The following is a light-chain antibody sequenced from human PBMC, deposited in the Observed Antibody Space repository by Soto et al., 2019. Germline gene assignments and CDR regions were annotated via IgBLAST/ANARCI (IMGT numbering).Light chain of an antibody. J-gene: IGLJ1*01. CDR1: SSDVGGYNY. V-gene: IGLV2-14*03. CDR2: DVS. Sequence: QSALTQPASLSGSPGQSITISCTGTSSDVGGYNYVSWYQQHPGKAPKLMIHDVSNRPSGVSNRVSGSKSGNTAALTISGLQAEDEADYYCSSHRGSRTTHYVFGTGTKLTVL. CDR3: SSHRGSRTTHYV.